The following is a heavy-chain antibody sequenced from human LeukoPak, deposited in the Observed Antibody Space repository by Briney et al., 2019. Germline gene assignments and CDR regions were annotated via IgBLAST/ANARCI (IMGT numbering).Heavy chain of an antibody. Sequence: PGGSLRLSCEVSGFNFDDFTFHWVRQAPGKGLEWVSGINWNGEKIAYADSVRGRFTISRDNAKNSLYLQMNSLRADDTALYYCAKDWGPTPSFIDYWGQGTLVTVSS. CDR3: AKDWGPTPSFIDY. CDR2: INWNGEKI. V-gene: IGHV3-9*01. D-gene: IGHD1-26*01. J-gene: IGHJ4*02. CDR1: GFNFDDFT.